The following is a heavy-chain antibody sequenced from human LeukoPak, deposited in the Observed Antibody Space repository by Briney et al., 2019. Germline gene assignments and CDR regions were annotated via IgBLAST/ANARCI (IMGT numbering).Heavy chain of an antibody. D-gene: IGHD2-2*01. Sequence: SETLSLTCAVYGGSFSGYYWSWIRQPPGKGLEWIGEINHSGSTNYNPSLKSRVTISVDPSKNQFSLKLSSVTAADTAVYYCARGGPYCSSTSCQSGDFDYWGQGTLVTVSS. V-gene: IGHV4-34*01. J-gene: IGHJ4*02. CDR2: INHSGST. CDR3: ARGGPYCSSTSCQSGDFDY. CDR1: GGSFSGYY.